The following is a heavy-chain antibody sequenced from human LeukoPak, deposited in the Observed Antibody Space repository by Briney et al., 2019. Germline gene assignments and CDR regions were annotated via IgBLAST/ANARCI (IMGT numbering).Heavy chain of an antibody. CDR3: AXXYXDIXXXYYXDHYYYYYMDV. CDR2: IYYNGST. J-gene: IGHJ6*03. Sequence: SETLSLTCTVSGGSFNSYYWNWIRQPPGKGLEWIGYIYYNGSTNYNPSLKSRVTISVDTPKNQFSLKLRSVTTADTAGYYCAXXYXDIXXXYYXDHYYYYYMDVWGKGTTVTVSS. CDR1: GGSFNSYY. V-gene: IGHV4-59*01. D-gene: IGHD3-9*01.